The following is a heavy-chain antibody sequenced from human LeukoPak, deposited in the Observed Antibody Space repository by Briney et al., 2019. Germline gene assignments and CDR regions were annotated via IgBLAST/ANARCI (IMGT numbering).Heavy chain of an antibody. J-gene: IGHJ4*02. CDR1: GGSISSSTYH. V-gene: IGHV4-39*01. Sequence: SETLSLTCTVSGGSISSSTYHWGWIRQPPGKGLEWIGSFTGNTYSNPSLKSRVTISLDTSMNQFSLKLTSVTPADTAMYYCTRLVNGRPLDLSGQGVLVTVSS. CDR3: TRLVNGRPLDL. CDR2: FTGNT. D-gene: IGHD2-8*01.